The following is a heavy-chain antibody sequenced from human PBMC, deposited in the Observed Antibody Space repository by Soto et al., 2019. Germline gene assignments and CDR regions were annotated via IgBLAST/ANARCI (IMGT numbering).Heavy chain of an antibody. CDR1: KG. CDR3: ARMGADYKYSVTDF. V-gene: IGHV2-26*01. CDR2: FFSDAER. Sequence: KGVSWIRQPPGKPLEWLAHFFSDAERSYSASMQSRLTMSTDTSGSQVVLTMTNMDPVDTATYFCARMGADYKYSVTDFLVKGTTVIV. J-gene: IGHJ6*01.